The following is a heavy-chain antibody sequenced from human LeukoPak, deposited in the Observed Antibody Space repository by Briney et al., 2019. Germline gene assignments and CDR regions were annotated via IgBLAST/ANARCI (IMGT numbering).Heavy chain of an antibody. J-gene: IGHJ4*02. V-gene: IGHV3-23*01. CDR1: GFTFSTYA. Sequence: PGGSLRLSCAASGFTFSTYAMSRVRQAPGKGLEWVSSISDIGYTTYYADSVRGRFTISRDNSKNTVYLQMIGLRAEDTAVYFCAKYYYDSSGYYDAAPLDSWGQGTLVTVFS. D-gene: IGHD3-22*01. CDR2: ISDIGYTT. CDR3: AKYYYDSSGYYDAAPLDS.